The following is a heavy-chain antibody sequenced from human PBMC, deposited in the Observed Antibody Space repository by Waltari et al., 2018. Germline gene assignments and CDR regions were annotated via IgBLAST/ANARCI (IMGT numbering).Heavy chain of an antibody. J-gene: IGHJ4*01. CDR1: GYTFTSYS. V-gene: IGHV1-18*01. D-gene: IGHD1-26*01. CDR2: INAYNGNT. Sequence: QVHLVQSGAEVKTPGASVKVSCKASGYTFTSYSFTWVRQAPGQGLEWMGWINAYNGNTNYAQKFQGRFTMTIDTSTTTAYMELRSLRSDDTAVYYCVRDGSGASFTFNYWGHGTLVTGSS. CDR3: VRDGSGASFTFNY.